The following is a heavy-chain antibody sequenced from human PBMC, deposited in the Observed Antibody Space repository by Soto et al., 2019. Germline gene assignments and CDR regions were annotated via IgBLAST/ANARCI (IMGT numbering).Heavy chain of an antibody. CDR1: GGSFSGYY. D-gene: IGHD3-3*01. Sequence: SETLSLTCAVYGGSFSGYYWSWIRQAPGKGLEWIGEINDSGSTNYNPSLKSRVTISVDTSRNQFSLKLSSVAAADTAVYYCAGGSNYGFWSGYYYYYMDVWGDGTTVT. CDR3: AGGSNYGFWSGYYYYYMDV. J-gene: IGHJ6*03. V-gene: IGHV4-34*01. CDR2: INDSGST.